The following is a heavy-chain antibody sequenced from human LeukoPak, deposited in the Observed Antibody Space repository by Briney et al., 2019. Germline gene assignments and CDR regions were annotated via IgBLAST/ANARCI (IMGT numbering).Heavy chain of an antibody. CDR1: GGSISSGGYY. V-gene: IGHV4-31*03. D-gene: IGHD3-22*01. CDR2: IYYSGST. Sequence: PSETLSLTCTVSGGSISSGGYYWSRIRQHPGKGLEWIGYIYYSGSTYYNPSLKSRVTISVDTSKNQFSLKLSSVTAADTAVYYCATSGYRFDAFDIWGQGTMVTVSS. J-gene: IGHJ3*02. CDR3: ATSGYRFDAFDI.